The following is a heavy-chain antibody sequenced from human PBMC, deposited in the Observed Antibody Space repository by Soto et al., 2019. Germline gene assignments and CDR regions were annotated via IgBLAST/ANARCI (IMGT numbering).Heavy chain of an antibody. CDR3: VRLDIAAAGTLVDNF. J-gene: IGHJ4*02. Sequence: GGSLRLSCAASGFTFSDASMHWVRQGPGKGLEWLGRIKNKGNDYATTYAESVRGRFTFSRDDSKNMALLHMNSLKTDDTAVYYCVRLDIAAAGTLVDNFWGQGTLVTVSS. CDR2: IKNKGNDYAT. CDR1: GFTFSDAS. D-gene: IGHD6-13*01. V-gene: IGHV3-73*01.